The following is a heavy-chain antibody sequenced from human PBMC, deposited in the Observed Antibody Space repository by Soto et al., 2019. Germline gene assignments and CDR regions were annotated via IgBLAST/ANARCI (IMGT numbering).Heavy chain of an antibody. D-gene: IGHD2-21*01. Sequence: QVQLQESGPGLVKRSQTLSLTCTVSGGSISDGTYYWSWIRQPPGKGLEWIGHIYDSGNTSNNPSLKSRLTISVDTSKNHFSLNLNSVTAADTAVYYCASGLSGDKVDQWGQGTLVTVSS. CDR3: ASGLSGDKVDQ. J-gene: IGHJ4*02. V-gene: IGHV4-30-4*01. CDR1: GGSISDGTYY. CDR2: IYDSGNT.